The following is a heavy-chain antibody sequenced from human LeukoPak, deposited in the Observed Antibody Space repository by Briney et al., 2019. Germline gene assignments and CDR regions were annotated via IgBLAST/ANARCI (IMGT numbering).Heavy chain of an antibody. Sequence: GGCLRLSCAASGFTLSSYWMSWVRQAPGEGLGWIGFIRSKSYGGTTEYAASVKGRLTILRDDSKSIAYLQMNSLKTEDTAVYYCTRHHSSGYVWGQGTLVTVSS. J-gene: IGHJ4*02. CDR1: GFTLSSYW. CDR3: TRHHSSGYV. V-gene: IGHV3-49*04. D-gene: IGHD3-22*01. CDR2: IRSKSYGGTT.